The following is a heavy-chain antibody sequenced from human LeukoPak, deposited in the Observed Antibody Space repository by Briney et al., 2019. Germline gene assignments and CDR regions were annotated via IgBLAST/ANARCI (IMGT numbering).Heavy chain of an antibody. CDR2: INHSGST. V-gene: IGHV4-34*01. CDR3: ARYGKGRWLTSTRPFWYFDL. D-gene: IGHD5-24*01. CDR1: GGSFSAYY. Sequence: SETLSLTCAVYGGSFSAYYWNWIRQPPGKGLEWIGEINHSGSTNYNPSLKSRVTISVDTSKNQFSLKLSPVTAADTAVYYCARYGKGRWLTSTRPFWYFDLWGRGTLVTVSS. J-gene: IGHJ2*01.